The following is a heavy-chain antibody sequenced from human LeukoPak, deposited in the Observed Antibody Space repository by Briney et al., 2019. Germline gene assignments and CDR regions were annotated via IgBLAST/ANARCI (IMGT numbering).Heavy chain of an antibody. CDR1: GGSISSHF. Sequence: SETLSLTCTVSGGSISSHFWSWIRQPPGKGLEWIGYIFYSGTTKYNPSLRSRVTISADTSKNQFSLKLSSVTAADTAVYYCARDSGTTGEVKFDPWGPGTLVIVSS. D-gene: IGHD3-10*01. J-gene: IGHJ5*02. V-gene: IGHV4-59*11. CDR2: IFYSGTT. CDR3: ARDSGTTGEVKFDP.